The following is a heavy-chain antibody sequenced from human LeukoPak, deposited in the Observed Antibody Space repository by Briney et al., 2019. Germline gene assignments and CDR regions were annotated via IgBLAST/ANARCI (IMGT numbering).Heavy chain of an antibody. Sequence: GGSLRLSCAASAFTFSYCAMTWVRQAPGKGLEWVSTISGSGDSTNYADSVKGRFTISRDNSKNTLYLQMNSLRAEDTAVYYCAKDSRRYFDWLLPGRRDRYYMDVWGKGTTVTISS. CDR1: AFTFSYCA. CDR3: AKDSRRYFDWLLPGRRDRYYMDV. V-gene: IGHV3-23*01. D-gene: IGHD3-9*01. CDR2: ISGSGDST. J-gene: IGHJ6*03.